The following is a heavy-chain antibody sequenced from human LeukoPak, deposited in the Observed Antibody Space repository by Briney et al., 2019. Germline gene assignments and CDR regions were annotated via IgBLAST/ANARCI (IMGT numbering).Heavy chain of an antibody. V-gene: IGHV3-21*04. Sequence: GGSLRLSCAASGFTFSSYSMNWVRQAPGKGLEWVSSISSSSSYIYYADSVKGRFTISRDNSKNTLYLQMNSLRAEDTAVYYCAKGWADCSSTSCYLADYYYYMDVWGKGTTVTVSS. CDR3: AKGWADCSSTSCYLADYYYYMDV. CDR2: ISSSSSYI. D-gene: IGHD2-2*01. J-gene: IGHJ6*03. CDR1: GFTFSSYS.